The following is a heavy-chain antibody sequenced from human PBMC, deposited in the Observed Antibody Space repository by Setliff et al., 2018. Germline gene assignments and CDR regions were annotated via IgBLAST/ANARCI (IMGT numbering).Heavy chain of an antibody. CDR2: INPNGGST. V-gene: IGHV1-46*01. CDR3: ARPDVGGSWTSDAFDI. Sequence: ASVKVSCKASGYTFTSHYIHWVRQAPGQGLEWMGIINPNGGSTTYAQKFQGTVTMTRDTSTNTVSMELSSLISEDTAVYYCARPDVGGSWTSDAFDIWGQGTMVTVSS. CDR1: GYTFTSHY. J-gene: IGHJ3*02.